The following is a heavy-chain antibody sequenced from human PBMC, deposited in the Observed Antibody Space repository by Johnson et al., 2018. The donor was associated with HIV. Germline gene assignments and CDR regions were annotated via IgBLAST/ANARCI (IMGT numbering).Heavy chain of an antibody. D-gene: IGHD6-6*01. CDR3: ARRIAARPNDAFDI. J-gene: IGHJ3*02. Sequence: NGGSTGYADSVQSRFTISRDNAKNSLYLQMNSLRAEDTALYYCARRIAARPNDAFDIWGQGTMVTVSS. CDR2: NGGST. V-gene: IGHV3-20*03.